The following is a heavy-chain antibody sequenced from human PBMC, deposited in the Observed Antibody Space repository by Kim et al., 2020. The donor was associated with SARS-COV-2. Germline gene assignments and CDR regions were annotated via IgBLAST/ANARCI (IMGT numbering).Heavy chain of an antibody. CDR3: ARGELGYFDWLLLGY. CDR1: RFTFSTYP. Sequence: GGSLRLSCAASRFTFSTYPMHWVRQAPGKGLEWVAVISYDGSNKYYADSVKGRFTISRDNSKNTLYLQVNSLRTEDTAIYYCARGELGYFDWLLLGYWG. V-gene: IGHV3-30-3*01. J-gene: IGHJ4*01. D-gene: IGHD3-9*01. CDR2: ISYDGSNK.